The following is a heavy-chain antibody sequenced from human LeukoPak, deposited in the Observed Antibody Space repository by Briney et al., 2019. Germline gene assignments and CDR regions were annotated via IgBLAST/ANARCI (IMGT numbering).Heavy chain of an antibody. CDR2: IRSKANSYAT. V-gene: IGHV3-73*01. D-gene: IGHD3-16*01. CDR1: GFTFSGSA. Sequence: GGSLRLSCAASGFTFSGSAMHWVRQASGKGLEWVGRIRSKANSYATAYAASVKGRFTISRDDSKNTAYLQMNSLKTEDTAVYYCTRQRDYDYVWGRIDYWGQGTLVTVSS. J-gene: IGHJ4*02. CDR3: TRQRDYDYVWGRIDY.